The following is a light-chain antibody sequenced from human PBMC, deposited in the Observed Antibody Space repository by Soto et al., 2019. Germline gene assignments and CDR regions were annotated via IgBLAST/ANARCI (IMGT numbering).Light chain of an antibody. Sequence: IVLTQSPGTLSLSPGERATISCRASQSVSSSYLAWYQQKPGQAPRLLFYAASSRATGIPDRFRGSGSGTDFTLTISRLEPEDFAVYYCQQYASSPLTFGGGTKVEIK. CDR3: QQYASSPLT. J-gene: IGKJ4*01. CDR2: AAS. V-gene: IGKV3-20*01. CDR1: QSVSSSY.